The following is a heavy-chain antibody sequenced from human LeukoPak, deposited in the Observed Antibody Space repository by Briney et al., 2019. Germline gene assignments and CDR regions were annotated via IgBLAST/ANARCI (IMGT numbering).Heavy chain of an antibody. CDR1: GGSISSSSYY. D-gene: IGHD6-6*01. V-gene: IGHV4-39*07. J-gene: IGHJ4*02. CDR2: IYYSGST. Sequence: PSETLSLTCTVSGGSISSSSYYWGWIRQPPGKGLEWIGSIYYSGSTYYNPSLKSRVTISVDTSKNQFSLKLSSVTAADTAVYYCARDEASSSDPAVFDYWGQGTLVTVSS. CDR3: ARDEASSSDPAVFDY.